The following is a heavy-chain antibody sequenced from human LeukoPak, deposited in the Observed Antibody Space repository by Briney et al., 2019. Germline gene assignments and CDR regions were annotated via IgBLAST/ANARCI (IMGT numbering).Heavy chain of an antibody. V-gene: IGHV1-69*13. CDR3: ARWAPLAPVTT. CDR1: GGTFSSYA. J-gene: IGHJ4*02. Sequence: ASVKVSCKASGGTFSSYAISWVRQAPGQGLEWMGGIIPIFGTANYAQKFQGRVTITADESTSTAYMELRSLRSDDTAVYYCARWAPLAPVTTWGQGTLVTVSS. D-gene: IGHD4-11*01. CDR2: IIPIFGTA.